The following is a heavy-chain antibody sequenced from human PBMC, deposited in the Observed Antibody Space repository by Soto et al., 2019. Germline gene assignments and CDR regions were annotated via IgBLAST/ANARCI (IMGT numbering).Heavy chain of an antibody. D-gene: IGHD3-10*01. J-gene: IGHJ6*02. CDR1: GGSVSSGGYY. V-gene: IGHV4-31*03. Sequence: TLSLTCTVSGGSVSSGGYYWSWIRQHPGKGLEWIGYIYYSGSTYYNPSLKSRVTISVDTSKNQFSLKLSSVTAADTAVYYCARVFGFGGMDVWGQGTTVTVSS. CDR3: ARVFGFGGMDV. CDR2: IYYSGST.